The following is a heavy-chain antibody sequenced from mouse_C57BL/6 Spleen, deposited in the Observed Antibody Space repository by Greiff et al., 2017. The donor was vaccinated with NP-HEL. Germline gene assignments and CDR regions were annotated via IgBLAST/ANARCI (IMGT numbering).Heavy chain of an antibody. Sequence: QVQLKESGAELVRPGTSVKVSCKASGYAFTNYLIEWVKQRPGQGLEWIGVINPGSGGTNYNEKFKGKATLTADKSSSTAYMQLSSLTSEDSAVYFCARYDGYYGGFAYWGQGTLVTVSA. V-gene: IGHV1-54*01. J-gene: IGHJ3*01. CDR1: GYAFTNYL. CDR2: INPGSGGT. CDR3: ARYDGYYGGFAY. D-gene: IGHD2-3*01.